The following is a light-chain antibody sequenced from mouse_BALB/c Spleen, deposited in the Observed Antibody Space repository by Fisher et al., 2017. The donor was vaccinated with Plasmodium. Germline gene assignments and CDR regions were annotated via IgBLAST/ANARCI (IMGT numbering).Light chain of an antibody. J-gene: IGKJ5*01. CDR1: QSINNY. CDR2: YAS. CDR3: QKSNSWPFT. Sequence: DIVLTQSPATLSVTPGDRVSLSCRASQSINNYLHWYQQKSHESPRLLITYASQSISGIPSRFSGSVSGTDFTLIINRVETEDFGMYFCQKSNSWPFTFGTGTKLELK. V-gene: IGKV5-45*01.